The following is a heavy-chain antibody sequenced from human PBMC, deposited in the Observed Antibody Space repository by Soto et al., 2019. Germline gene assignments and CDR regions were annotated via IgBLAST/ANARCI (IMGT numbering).Heavy chain of an antibody. CDR1: GYTFTNYW. J-gene: IGHJ6*02. V-gene: IGHV5-51*01. CDR3: AASIFYYGMDV. Sequence: GESLKISCQTSGYTFTNYWIGWVRQMPGKGLEWMGIIYPGDSDTRYSPSFQGQVTISADKSITTTYLQWSSLKASDTAIYYCAASIFYYGMDVWGQGTTVTVSS. CDR2: IYPGDSDT.